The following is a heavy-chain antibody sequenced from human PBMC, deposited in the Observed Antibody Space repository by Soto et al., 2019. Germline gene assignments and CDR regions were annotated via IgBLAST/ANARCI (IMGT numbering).Heavy chain of an antibody. CDR1: GGSISSYY. Sequence: SETLSLTCTVSGGSISSYYWSWIRQPPGKGLEWIGYIYYSWSTNYNPSLKSRVTISVDTSKNHFSLKLSSVTAADTAVYYCARSPVMYYDSSGYYYLGYWGQGTLVTVSS. D-gene: IGHD3-22*01. CDR3: ARSPVMYYDSSGYYYLGY. J-gene: IGHJ4*02. CDR2: IYYSWST. V-gene: IGHV4-59*01.